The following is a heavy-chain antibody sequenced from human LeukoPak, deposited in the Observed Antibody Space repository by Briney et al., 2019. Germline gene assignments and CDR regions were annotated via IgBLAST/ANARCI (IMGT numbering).Heavy chain of an antibody. J-gene: IGHJ5*02. CDR1: GYTFTSYD. CDR3: ARGSYYYDQVYWFDP. V-gene: IGHV1-8*01. D-gene: IGHD3-22*01. Sequence: ASVKVSCKASGYTFTSYDINWVRQATGQGLEWMGWMNPNSGNTGYAQKFQGRVTMTRNTSISTAYMELSSLRSEHTALYYCARGSYYYDQVYWFDPWGQGTLVTVSS. CDR2: MNPNSGNT.